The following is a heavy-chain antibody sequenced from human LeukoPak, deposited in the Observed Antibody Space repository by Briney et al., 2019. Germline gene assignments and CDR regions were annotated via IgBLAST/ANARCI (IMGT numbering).Heavy chain of an antibody. J-gene: IGHJ4*02. CDR3: ATTSKGGDSRYYFDY. V-gene: IGHV3-23*01. Sequence: GGSLRLSCAASGFTFSGYAMSWVRQAPGKGLEWVSAISGSGGSTYYADSVKGRFTISRDNSKNTLYLQMNSLRAEDTAVYYCATTSKGGDSRYYFDYWGQGTLVTVSS. CDR1: GFTFSGYA. D-gene: IGHD2-21*01. CDR2: ISGSGGST.